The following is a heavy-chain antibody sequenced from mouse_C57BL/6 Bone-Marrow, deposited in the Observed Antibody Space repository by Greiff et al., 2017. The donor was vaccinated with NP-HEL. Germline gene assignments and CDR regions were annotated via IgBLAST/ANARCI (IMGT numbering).Heavy chain of an antibody. CDR1: GYSFTSYY. D-gene: IGHD2-1*01. Sequence: QVQLQQSGPELVKPGASVKISCKASGYSFTSYYIHWVKQRPGQGLEWIGWIYPGSGNIKYNEKFKGKATLTADTSSSTAYMQLSSLTSEESAVYYYASPKIYGNYRTWFAYWGQGTLVTVSA. V-gene: IGHV1-66*01. J-gene: IGHJ3*01. CDR2: IYPGSGNI. CDR3: ASPKIYGNYRTWFAY.